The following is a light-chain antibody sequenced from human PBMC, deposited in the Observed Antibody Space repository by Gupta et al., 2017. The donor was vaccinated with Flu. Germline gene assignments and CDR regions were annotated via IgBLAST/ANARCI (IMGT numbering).Light chain of an antibody. Sequence: SSDVGGYDYVSWYQHHPGKAPKLVIADVSKRPSGVPDRFSCSKSGNTASLTVSGLQAEDEADYFCSSYAGSFNHVVFGGGTKLTVL. J-gene: IGLJ2*01. CDR2: DVS. CDR3: SSYAGSFNHVV. CDR1: SSDVGGYDY. V-gene: IGLV2-8*01.